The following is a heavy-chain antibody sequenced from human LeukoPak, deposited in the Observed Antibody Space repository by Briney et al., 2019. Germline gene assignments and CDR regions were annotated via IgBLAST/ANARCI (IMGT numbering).Heavy chain of an antibody. J-gene: IGHJ5*02. V-gene: IGHV4-61*02. CDR1: NGSISSDTYF. Sequence: PSQTLSLTCTVSNGSISSDTYFWRWIRQPAGRGLEWIGRMCSSGIITYSPSLKLRVTISIDTSRNQFSMTLNSVTAADTAVYYCAKGAGPPWFDPWGQGTLVTVSS. CDR3: AKGAGPPWFDP. CDR2: MCSSGII. D-gene: IGHD6-19*01.